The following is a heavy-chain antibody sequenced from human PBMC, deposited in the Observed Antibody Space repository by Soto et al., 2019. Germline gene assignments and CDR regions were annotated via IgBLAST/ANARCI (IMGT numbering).Heavy chain of an antibody. Sequence: QVQLQQWGAGLLKPSETLSLTCAVYGGSFSGYYWSWIRQPPGKGLEWIGEINHSGSTNYNPSLKSRVTISVDTSKNQFSLKLSSVTAADTAVYYCARGPLRFRAGGMDVWGQGTTVTVSS. V-gene: IGHV4-34*01. J-gene: IGHJ6*02. CDR2: INHSGST. CDR3: ARGPLRFRAGGMDV. CDR1: GGSFSGYY. D-gene: IGHD3-10*01.